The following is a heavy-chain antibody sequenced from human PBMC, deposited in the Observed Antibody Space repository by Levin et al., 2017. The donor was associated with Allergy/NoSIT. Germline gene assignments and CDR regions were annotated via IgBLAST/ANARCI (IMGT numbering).Heavy chain of an antibody. Sequence: GESLKISCKGSGYSFTSYWIGWVRQMPGKGLEWMGIIYPGDSDTRYSPSFQGQVTISADKSISTAYLQWSSLKASDTAMYYCARGGEQWLGSERANYYYYGMDVWGQGTTVTVSS. CDR3: ARGGEQWLGSERANYYYYGMDV. D-gene: IGHD6-19*01. V-gene: IGHV5-51*01. CDR2: IYPGDSDT. J-gene: IGHJ6*02. CDR1: GYSFTSYW.